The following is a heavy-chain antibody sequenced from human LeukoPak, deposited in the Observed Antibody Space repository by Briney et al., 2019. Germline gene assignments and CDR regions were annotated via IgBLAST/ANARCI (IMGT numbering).Heavy chain of an antibody. Sequence: ASVKVSCKASGYTFTSYDINWVRQAAGQGLEGRGWMNPNSGNTGYEQKFQGKVTMTRNTSISTAYMELSSLRSQDTAVYYCARRGIAVAGTPPEEWYYYYYMDVWGTGTTVTISS. CDR2: MNPNSGNT. CDR3: ARRGIAVAGTPPEEWYYYYYMDV. D-gene: IGHD6-19*01. J-gene: IGHJ6*03. V-gene: IGHV1-8*01. CDR1: GYTFTSYD.